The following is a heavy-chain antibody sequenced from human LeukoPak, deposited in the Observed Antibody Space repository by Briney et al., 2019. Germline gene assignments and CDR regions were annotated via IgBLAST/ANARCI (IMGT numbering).Heavy chain of an antibody. CDR3: TTWVGAHFDF. V-gene: IGHV3-48*01. J-gene: IGHJ4*02. Sequence: GGSLRLSCTASGFTFSTYSMNWVRQAPGRGLEWGSYISGSSSSSDGGARQYADSVKGRFTISRDNDKNSLYLQMNSLRAEDAAVYFCTTWVGAHFDFWGQGTLVTVSS. D-gene: IGHD1-26*01. CDR1: GFTFSTYS. CDR2: ISGSSSSSDGGAR.